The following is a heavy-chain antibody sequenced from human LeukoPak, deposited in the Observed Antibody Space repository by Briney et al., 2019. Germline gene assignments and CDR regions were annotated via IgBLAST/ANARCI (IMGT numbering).Heavy chain of an antibody. J-gene: IGHJ6*03. CDR2: IIPIFGTA. D-gene: IGHD5-18*01. Sequence: ASVKVSCKASGGTFSSYAISWVRQAPGQGLEWMGGIIPIFGTANYAQKFQGSVTITADESTSTAYMELSSLRSEDTAVYYCARVDTAMRDYYYYYMDVWGKGTTVTVSS. CDR1: GGTFSSYA. V-gene: IGHV1-69*01. CDR3: ARVDTAMRDYYYYYMDV.